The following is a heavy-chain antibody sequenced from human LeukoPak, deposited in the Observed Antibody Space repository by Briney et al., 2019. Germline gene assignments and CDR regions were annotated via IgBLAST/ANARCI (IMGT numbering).Heavy chain of an antibody. D-gene: IGHD6-19*01. J-gene: IGHJ1*01. CDR1: GGSISSSSYY. Sequence: SETLSLTCTVSGGSISSSSYYWGWIRQPPGKGLEWIGSIYYSGSTYYNPSLKSRVTISVDTSKNQFSLKLNSVTAADTAVYYCARGSYSSGWYEVHFQHWGQGTLVTVSS. CDR3: ARGSYSSGWYEVHFQH. CDR2: IYYSGST. V-gene: IGHV4-39*07.